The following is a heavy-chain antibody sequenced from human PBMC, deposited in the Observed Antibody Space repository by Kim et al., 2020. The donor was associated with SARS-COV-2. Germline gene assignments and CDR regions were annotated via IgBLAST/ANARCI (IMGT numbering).Heavy chain of an antibody. J-gene: IGHJ3*02. CDR1: GFTFSSYA. CDR3: AKDRRSGSYWSSDAFDI. Sequence: GGSLRLSCAASGFTFSSYAMSWVRQAPGKGLEWVSAISGSGGSTYYADSVKGRFTISRDNSKNTLYLQMNSLRAEDTAVYYCAKDRRSGSYWSSDAFDIWGQGTMVTVSS. V-gene: IGHV3-23*01. CDR2: ISGSGGST. D-gene: IGHD3-10*01.